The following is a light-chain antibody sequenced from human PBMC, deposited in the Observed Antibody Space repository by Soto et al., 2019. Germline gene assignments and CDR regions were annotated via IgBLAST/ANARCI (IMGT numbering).Light chain of an antibody. CDR2: EVT. CDR1: SNDVGGYNF. CDR3: NSYAGSNTYV. J-gene: IGLJ1*01. Sequence: QSVLTQPPSASGSPGQSVTISCTGTSNDVGGYNFVSWYQHHPGKAPKLIIYEVTKRPSGVPNRFSGSKSGNTASLTVSGLKAEDEADYYCNSYAGSNTYVFGTGTKVTVL. V-gene: IGLV2-8*01.